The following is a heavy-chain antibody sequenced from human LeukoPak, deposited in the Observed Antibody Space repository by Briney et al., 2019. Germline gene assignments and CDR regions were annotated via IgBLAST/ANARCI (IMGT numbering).Heavy chain of an antibody. Sequence: GGSLRLSCEASGFTFSSYAMSWVRQAPGKGLEWVSAISGSGGSTYYADSVKGRFTISRDNSKNTLYLQMNSLRAEGTAVYYCARGRVPAATTSAFDYWGQGTLVTVSS. D-gene: IGHD2-2*01. V-gene: IGHV3-23*01. CDR3: ARGRVPAATTSAFDY. CDR1: GFTFSSYA. CDR2: ISGSGGST. J-gene: IGHJ4*02.